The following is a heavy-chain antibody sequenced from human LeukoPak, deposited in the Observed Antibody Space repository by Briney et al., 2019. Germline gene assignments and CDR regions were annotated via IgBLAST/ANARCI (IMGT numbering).Heavy chain of an antibody. CDR2: INPNSGGT. J-gene: IGHJ5*02. CDR3: ARATSYSSGWNPANWFDP. CDR1: GYTFTGYY. Sequence: ASVKVSCKASGYTFTGYYMHWVRQAPGQGLEWMGRINPNSGGTNYAQKFQGRVTMTRDTSISTAYMELSRLRSDDTAVYYCARATSYSSGWNPANWFDPWGQGTLVTVSS. V-gene: IGHV1-2*06. D-gene: IGHD6-19*01.